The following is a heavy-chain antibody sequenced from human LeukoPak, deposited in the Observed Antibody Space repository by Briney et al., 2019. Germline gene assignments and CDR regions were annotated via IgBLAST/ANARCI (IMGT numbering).Heavy chain of an antibody. CDR3: AKDGVPYFDWLAYFDY. J-gene: IGHJ4*02. V-gene: IGHV3-23*01. Sequence: GGSLRLSCAVSGFRVSDYYMSWVRQAPGKGLEWVSAISGSGGSTYYADSVKGRFTISRDNSKNTLYLQMNRLRAEDTAVYYCAKDGVPYFDWLAYFDYWGQGTLVTVSS. CDR1: GFRVSDYY. CDR2: ISGSGGST. D-gene: IGHD3-9*01.